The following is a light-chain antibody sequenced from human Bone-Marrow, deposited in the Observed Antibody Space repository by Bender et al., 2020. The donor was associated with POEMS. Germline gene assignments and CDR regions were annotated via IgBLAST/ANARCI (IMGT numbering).Light chain of an antibody. CDR2: GNS. V-gene: IGLV1-40*01. CDR3: QSYDISLSGWV. J-gene: IGLJ3*02. CDR1: TSNIGAASD. Sequence: QSVLTQPPSVSGAPGQRVTISCTGTTSNIGAASDVHWYQQLPGAAPKVVIFGNSNRPSGIPDRFSGSKSGISAALAITGLQPEDEADYYCQSYDISLSGWVFGGGTKLTAL.